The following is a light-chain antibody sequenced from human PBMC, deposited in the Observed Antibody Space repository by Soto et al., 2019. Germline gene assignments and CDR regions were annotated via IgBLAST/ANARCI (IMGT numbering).Light chain of an antibody. J-gene: IGKJ4*01. V-gene: IGKV3-15*01. CDR1: QAVGSN. CDR2: DAS. CDR3: QHFNKWPHMPA. Sequence: IVLMQSPATLSVSPGERATLSCRASQAVGSNLAWYQQRPGQAPRLLIYDASTRATGIPHRFSGGGSGTDFTLTISSLQSDDFAVYYCQHFNKWPHMPAFGGGTKLAIK.